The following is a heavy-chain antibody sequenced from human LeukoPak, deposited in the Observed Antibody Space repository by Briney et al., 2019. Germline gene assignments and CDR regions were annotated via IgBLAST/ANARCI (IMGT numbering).Heavy chain of an antibody. D-gene: IGHD2-2*01. CDR2: IYYSGCT. CDR3: ARDVQGAYCSSTSWYNWFDP. V-gene: IGHV4-39*07. CDR1: GVSISSSPYY. J-gene: IGHJ5*02. Sequence: SETLSFTCTVSGVSISSSPYYWGWLRQAPGKGREWIGSIYYSGCTYYNPSLKTLLSISVDTSKNQFSLKLSSVTAADTAVYYCARDVQGAYCSSTSWYNWFDPWGEGTLVTVSS.